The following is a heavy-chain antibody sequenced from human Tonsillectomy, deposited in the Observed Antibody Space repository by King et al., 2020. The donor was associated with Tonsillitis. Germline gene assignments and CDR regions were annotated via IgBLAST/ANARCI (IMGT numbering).Heavy chain of an antibody. CDR1: GFTFSSYG. J-gene: IGHJ6*02. CDR2: IRYDGSNK. Sequence: VQLVESGGGVVQPGGSLRLSCAASGFTFSSYGMHWVRQAPGKGLEWVAFIRYDGSNKYYADSVKGRFTISRDNSKNTLYLQMNSLRAEDTAVYYCAKDIYGSGSYFPNYYYGMDVWGQGTTVTVSS. CDR3: AKDIYGSGSYFPNYYYGMDV. V-gene: IGHV3-30*02. D-gene: IGHD3-10*01.